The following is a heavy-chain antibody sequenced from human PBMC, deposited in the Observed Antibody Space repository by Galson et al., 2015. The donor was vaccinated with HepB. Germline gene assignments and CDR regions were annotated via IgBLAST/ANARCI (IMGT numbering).Heavy chain of an antibody. CDR3: VKGGWYGGWYFDL. CDR1: GFTLSTYW. CDR2: IKQDGNEE. V-gene: IGHV3-7*03. D-gene: IGHD6-19*01. J-gene: IGHJ2*01. Sequence: SLRLSCAASGFTLSTYWMTWVRQAPGKGLEWVAHIKQDGNEEYYVDSVKGRFTISRDNAKKSLYLQMDSLSVEDTAVYYCVKGGWYGGWYFDLWGRGTLVTVSS.